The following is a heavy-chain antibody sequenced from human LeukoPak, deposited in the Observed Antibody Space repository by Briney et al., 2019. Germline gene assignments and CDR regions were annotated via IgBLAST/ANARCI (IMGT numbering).Heavy chain of an antibody. CDR1: GGSISSYY. J-gene: IGHJ4*02. Sequence: PSETLSLTCTVSGGSISSYYWSWIRQPPGKGLEWIGYIYYSGSTNYNPSLKSRVPISVDTSKNQFSLKLSSVTAADTAVYYCARLDSSGWYSYFDYWGQGTLVTVSS. D-gene: IGHD6-19*01. CDR3: ARLDSSGWYSYFDY. V-gene: IGHV4-59*01. CDR2: IYYSGST.